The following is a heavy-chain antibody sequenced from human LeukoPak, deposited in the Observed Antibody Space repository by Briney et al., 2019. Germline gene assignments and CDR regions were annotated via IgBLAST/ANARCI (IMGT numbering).Heavy chain of an antibody. D-gene: IGHD3-22*01. CDR1: GFTVSSNY. V-gene: IGHV3-66*01. CDR2: IYSGGST. Sequence: PGGSLRLSCAASGFTVSSNYMSWVRQAPGKGLEWVSVIYSGGSTYYADSVKGRFTISRDNSKNTLYLQMNSLRAEDTAVYYCARGSPPRTDYYDSSGYLPTNRPIDYWGQGTLVTVSS. J-gene: IGHJ4*02. CDR3: ARGSPPRTDYYDSSGYLPTNRPIDY.